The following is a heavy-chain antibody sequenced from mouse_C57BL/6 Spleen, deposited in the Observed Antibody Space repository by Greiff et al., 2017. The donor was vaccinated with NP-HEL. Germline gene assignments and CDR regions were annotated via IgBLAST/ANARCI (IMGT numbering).Heavy chain of an antibody. Sequence: VQLQQSGAELVRPGASVTLSCKASGYTFTDYEMHWVKQTPVHGLEWIGAIDPETGGTAYNQKFKGKAILTADKSSSTAYMELRSLTSEDSAVYYCTEGGYQSPFDYWGQGTTLTVSS. CDR3: TEGGYQSPFDY. V-gene: IGHV1-15*01. J-gene: IGHJ2*01. CDR2: IDPETGGT. D-gene: IGHD2-2*01. CDR1: GYTFTDYE.